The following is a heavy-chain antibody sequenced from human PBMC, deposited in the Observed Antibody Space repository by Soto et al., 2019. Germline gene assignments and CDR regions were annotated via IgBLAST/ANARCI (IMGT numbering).Heavy chain of an antibody. V-gene: IGHV4-30-2*01. J-gene: IGHJ3*02. D-gene: IGHD3-22*01. Sequence: PWETLSLTCAVSGGSLSSSAYSWSWIRQPPGKGLEWIGFIYQSGSTYYNPSLKSRVTMSLDRPKNQFSLKLSSVTAADTAVYYCARELLFYDSDGFSWDDAFDIWGQGTMVTVSS. CDR1: GGSLSSSAYS. CDR2: IYQSGST. CDR3: ARELLFYDSDGFSWDDAFDI.